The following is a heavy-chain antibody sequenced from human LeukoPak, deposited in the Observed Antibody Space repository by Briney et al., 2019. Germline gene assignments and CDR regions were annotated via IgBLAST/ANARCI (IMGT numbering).Heavy chain of an antibody. CDR3: AAAHGSGSYYDY. Sequence: GGSLRLSCAASGFTFSSYSMNWVRQAPGKGLEWVSSISSSSSYIYYADSVKGRSTISRDNAKNSLYLQMNSLRAEDTAVYYCAAAHGSGSYYDYWGQGTLVTVSS. V-gene: IGHV3-21*01. CDR1: GFTFSSYS. D-gene: IGHD3-10*01. CDR2: ISSSSSYI. J-gene: IGHJ4*02.